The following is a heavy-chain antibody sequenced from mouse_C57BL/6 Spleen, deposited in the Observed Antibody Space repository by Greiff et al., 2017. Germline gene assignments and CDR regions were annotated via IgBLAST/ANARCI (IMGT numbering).Heavy chain of an antibody. J-gene: IGHJ2*01. CDR1: GYTFTSYW. Sequence: QVQLKQPGAELVKPGASVKMSCTASGYTFTSYWITWVKQRPGQGLEWIGDIYPGSGSTKYNEKFKSKATLTVDTSSNTAYMQLSSLTSEDSAVYYCARRDGNYAYFDYWGQGPTLTVSS. V-gene: IGHV1-55*01. CDR3: ARRDGNYAYFDY. D-gene: IGHD2-1*01. CDR2: IYPGSGST.